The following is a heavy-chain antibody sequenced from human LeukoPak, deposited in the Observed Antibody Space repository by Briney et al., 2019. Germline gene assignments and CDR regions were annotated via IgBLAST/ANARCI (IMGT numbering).Heavy chain of an antibody. CDR1: GGSISSYY. D-gene: IGHD3-16*01. Sequence: SETLSLTCTVSGGSISSYYWSWIRQPPGKGLEWIGYIYYSGSTNYNPSLKSRVTMSVDTSKNQFSLKLSSVTAADTAVYYCARGGGSTLWDYWGQGTLVTVSS. V-gene: IGHV4-59*12. CDR2: IYYSGST. J-gene: IGHJ4*02. CDR3: ARGGGSTLWDY.